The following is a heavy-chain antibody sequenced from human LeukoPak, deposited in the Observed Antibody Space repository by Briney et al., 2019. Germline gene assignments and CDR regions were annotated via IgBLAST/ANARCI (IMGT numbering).Heavy chain of an antibody. Sequence: GASVKVSCKASGYSFTSDYMHWVRQAPGQGLEWMGIINPSGGSTSYAQKFQGRVTMTRDTSTSTVYMELSSLRSEDTAVYYCASDYDDFWSGFAPWGQGTLVTVSS. J-gene: IGHJ4*02. CDR3: ASDYDDFWSGFAP. CDR2: INPSGGST. V-gene: IGHV1-46*01. CDR1: GYSFTSDY. D-gene: IGHD3-3*01.